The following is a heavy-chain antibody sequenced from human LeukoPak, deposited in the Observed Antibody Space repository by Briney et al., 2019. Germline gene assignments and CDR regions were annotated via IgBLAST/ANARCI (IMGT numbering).Heavy chain of an antibody. Sequence: TPGGSLRLSCAASGFTFSSYSINWVRQAPGKGLEWVSFISSSSSYIYYADSVKGRFTISRDNAKNSLYLQMNSLRAEDTAVYYCAKAPIVGATPSDSRIYFQHWGQGTLVTVSS. V-gene: IGHV3-21*04. D-gene: IGHD1-26*01. CDR2: ISSSSSYI. CDR1: GFTFSSYS. J-gene: IGHJ1*01. CDR3: AKAPIVGATPSDSRIYFQH.